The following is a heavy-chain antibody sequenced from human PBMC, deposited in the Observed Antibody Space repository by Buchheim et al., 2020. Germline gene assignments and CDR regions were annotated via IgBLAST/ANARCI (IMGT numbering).Heavy chain of an antibody. CDR2: ISGSGGST. CDR1: GFTFSSYA. J-gene: IGHJ6*02. V-gene: IGHV3-23*01. CDR3: AKDLITFGGVISFYYYGMDV. Sequence: EVQLLESGGGLVQPGGSLRLSCAASGFTFSSYAMSWVRQAPGKGLEWVSAISGSGGSTYYADSVKGRFTISRDNSKNTMYLQMNSLRAEDTAVYYCAKDLITFGGVISFYYYGMDVWGQGTT. D-gene: IGHD3-16*01.